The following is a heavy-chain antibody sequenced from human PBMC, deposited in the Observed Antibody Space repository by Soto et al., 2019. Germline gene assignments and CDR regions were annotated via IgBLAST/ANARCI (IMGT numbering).Heavy chain of an antibody. D-gene: IGHD3-22*01. CDR1: GGTFSSYA. Sequence: ASVKISCKASGGTFSSYAISWVRQAPGQGLEWMGGIIPIFGTANYAQKFQGRVTITADKSTSTAYMELSSLRSEDTAVYYCASGFGDSSHLIGHGWFEPWGQGTLVTVSS. J-gene: IGHJ5*02. V-gene: IGHV1-69*06. CDR3: ASGFGDSSHLIGHGWFEP. CDR2: IIPIFGTA.